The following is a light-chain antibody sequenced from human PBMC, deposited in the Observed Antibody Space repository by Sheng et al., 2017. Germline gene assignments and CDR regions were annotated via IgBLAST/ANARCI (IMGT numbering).Light chain of an antibody. Sequence: DIQMTQSPSSVSASVGDRVTITCRASQGINSWLAWYQQKPGQAPNLLIYAASNLQSGVPSRFSGSGSGTDFTLTISSLEPEDFAVYYCQQRRDWPLTFGPGTKVDIK. CDR1: QGINSW. CDR2: AAS. J-gene: IGKJ3*01. V-gene: IGKV1-12*01. CDR3: QQRRDWPLT.